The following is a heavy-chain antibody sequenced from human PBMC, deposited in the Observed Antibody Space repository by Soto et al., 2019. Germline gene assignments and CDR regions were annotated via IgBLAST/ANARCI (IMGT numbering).Heavy chain of an antibody. CDR3: ARHVPTAGYYYGMDV. Sequence: QGQLVQSGAEVKKPGSSVKVSCKASGGTFSSYAISWVRQASGQGLEWMGGIIPIFGTANYAHKCQGRATITADESTSTAYMELRSRRAEDTAVYFFARHVPTAGYYYGMDVWGQGTTVTVSS. CDR1: GGTFSSYA. CDR2: IIPIFGTA. J-gene: IGHJ6*02. D-gene: IGHD2-2*01. V-gene: IGHV1-69*12.